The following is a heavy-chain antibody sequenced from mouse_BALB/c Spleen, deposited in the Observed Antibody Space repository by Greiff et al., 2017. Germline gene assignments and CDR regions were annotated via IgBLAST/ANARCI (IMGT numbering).Heavy chain of an antibody. CDR2: IWAGGST. CDR1: GFSLTSYG. D-gene: IGHD1-2*01. Sequence: QVQLKESGPGLVAPSQSLSITCTVSGFSLTSYGVHWVRQPPGKGLEWLGVIWAGGSTNYNSALMSRLSISKDNSKSQVFLKMNSLQTDDTAMYYCAREKGELRLYAMDYWGQGTSVTVSS. V-gene: IGHV2-9*02. J-gene: IGHJ4*01. CDR3: AREKGELRLYAMDY.